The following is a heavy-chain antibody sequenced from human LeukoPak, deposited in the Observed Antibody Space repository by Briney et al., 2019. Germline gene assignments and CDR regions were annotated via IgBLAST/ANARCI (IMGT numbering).Heavy chain of an antibody. D-gene: IGHD6-6*01. J-gene: IGHJ4*02. Sequence: SETLSLTCTVSGGSISNYYWSWIRQPAGKGLEWAGRIYVSGSTDYNPSLKGRVTMSLDTLKNQFSLKLSSVTAADTAVYYCARAVEYSSSAHFDYWGQGTLVTVSS. CDR2: IYVSGST. CDR1: GGSISNYY. V-gene: IGHV4-4*07. CDR3: ARAVEYSSSAHFDY.